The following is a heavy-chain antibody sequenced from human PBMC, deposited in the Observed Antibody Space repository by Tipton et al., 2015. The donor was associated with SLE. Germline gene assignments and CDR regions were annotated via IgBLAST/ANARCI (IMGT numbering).Heavy chain of an antibody. Sequence: GSLRLSCAASGFTFSNAWMSWVRQAPGKGLEWVGRIKSKTDGGTTDYAAPVKGRFTISRDDSKNTLYLQMNSLKTEDTAVYYCTTGWGGGQNLPIDYWGQGTLVTVSS. V-gene: IGHV3-15*05. CDR3: TTGWGGGQNLPIDY. CDR2: IKSKTDGGTT. J-gene: IGHJ4*02. CDR1: GFTFSNAW. D-gene: IGHD7-27*01.